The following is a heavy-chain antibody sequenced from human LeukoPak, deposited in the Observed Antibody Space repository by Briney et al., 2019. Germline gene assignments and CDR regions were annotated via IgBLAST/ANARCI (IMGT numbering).Heavy chain of an antibody. J-gene: IGHJ3*02. Sequence: SETLSLTCAVYGGSFSGYYWGWNRPPPGQGLEWFGEINHSGSTNYNPTLKSRVTISVDTSKNQFSLKLSSVTAADTAVYYCARVVVPAAIDAFDIWGQGTMVTVSS. D-gene: IGHD2-2*02. CDR2: INHSGST. CDR3: ARVVVPAAIDAFDI. V-gene: IGHV4-34*01. CDR1: GGSFSGYY.